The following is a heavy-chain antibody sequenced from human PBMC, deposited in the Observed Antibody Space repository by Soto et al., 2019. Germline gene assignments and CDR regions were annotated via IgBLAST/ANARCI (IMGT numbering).Heavy chain of an antibody. CDR3: ARGEYCTNGVCYHSFYFNY. J-gene: IGHJ4*02. V-gene: IGHV4-61*08. Sequence: SETLSLTCTVSGGSVSSGGYYWSWIRQPPGKGLEWIASIYNRGSTNYNYSLKSRVTISLDTSKKQFSLRLSSVTAADTAVYYCARGEYCTNGVCYHSFYFNYWGQGTLVTVSS. D-gene: IGHD2-8*01. CDR1: GGSVSSGGYY. CDR2: IYNRGST.